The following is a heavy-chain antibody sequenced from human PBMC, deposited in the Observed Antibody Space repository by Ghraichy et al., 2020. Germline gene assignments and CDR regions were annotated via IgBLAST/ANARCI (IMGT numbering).Heavy chain of an antibody. CDR3: AKDPPVPGDVEF. Sequence: GGSLRLSCAASGFTFSNYGMHWVRQTPGKGLQWVAVISYDGSNKYYADSVKGRFTISRDDSKNTLYLQMNSLRAEDMALYYCAKDPPVPGDVEFWGQGTLVTVSS. J-gene: IGHJ4*02. D-gene: IGHD6-19*01. CDR2: ISYDGSNK. V-gene: IGHV3-30*18. CDR1: GFTFSNYG.